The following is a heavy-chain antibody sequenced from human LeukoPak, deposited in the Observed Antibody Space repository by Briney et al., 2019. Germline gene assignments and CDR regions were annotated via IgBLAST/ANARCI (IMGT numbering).Heavy chain of an antibody. CDR1: GGSISSGGYY. J-gene: IGHJ5*02. V-gene: IGHV4-31*03. CDR2: IYYSGST. D-gene: IGHD2-15*01. CDR3: ARARHIVVNWFDP. Sequence: SETLSLTCTVSGGSISSGGYYWSWIRQHPGKGLEWIGYIYYSGSTYYNPSLKSRVTISVDTSKNQFSLKLSSVTAADTAVYYCARARHIVVNWFDPWGQGTLSPSPQ.